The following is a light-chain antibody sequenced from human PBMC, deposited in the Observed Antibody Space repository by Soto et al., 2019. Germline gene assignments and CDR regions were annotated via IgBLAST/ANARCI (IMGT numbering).Light chain of an antibody. CDR3: ASYTTSSTYV. V-gene: IGLV2-14*03. CDR2: DVT. Sequence: QSALTQPASGSGSPGQSIAISCTGTSSDVGGFNYVSWYQQHPGKAPKLLIYDVTSRPSGVSDRFSGSKSANTASLTISGLQAEDEADYYCASYTTSSTYVFGTGTKLTVL. CDR1: SSDVGGFNY. J-gene: IGLJ1*01.